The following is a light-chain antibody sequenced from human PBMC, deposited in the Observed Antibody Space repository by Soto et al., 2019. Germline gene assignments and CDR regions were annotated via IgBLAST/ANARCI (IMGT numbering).Light chain of an antibody. CDR3: QQHNSWPPIT. Sequence: EVVMTQSPATLSVSPGERATLSCRASESVSRNLAWYQQKPRQAPRLIIYDASTRATGIPDTFSGGGSGTEFTLTIGSLQSEDFVVYYCQQHNSWPPITXGQGTRLEIK. CDR2: DAS. V-gene: IGKV3-15*01. J-gene: IGKJ5*01. CDR1: ESVSRN.